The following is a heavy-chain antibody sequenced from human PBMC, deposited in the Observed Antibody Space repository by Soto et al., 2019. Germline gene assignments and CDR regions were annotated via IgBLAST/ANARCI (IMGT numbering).Heavy chain of an antibody. J-gene: IGHJ5*02. V-gene: IGHV4-39*01. CDR3: ATSNWFDP. CDR1: GGSISSRGSS. CDR2: IYYSGST. Sequence: QMQLQESGPGLVKPSETLSLTCTVSGGSISSRGSSWGWIRQPPGKGLEWIGTIYYSGSTYYNPSLKSRVTISVDTAKSQFSLKLSSVTAADTAVYYCATSNWFDPWGQGTLVTVSS.